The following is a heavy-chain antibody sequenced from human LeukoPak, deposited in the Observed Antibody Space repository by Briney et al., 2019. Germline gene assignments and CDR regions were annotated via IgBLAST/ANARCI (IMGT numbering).Heavy chain of an antibody. CDR2: IKQDGNEK. CDR3: ARSSPACGGSCYGADFDY. V-gene: IGHV3-7*03. J-gene: IGHJ4*02. D-gene: IGHD2-15*01. Sequence: PGGSLRLSCAASGFRFNTFWMSWVRQAPGKGLEWVANIKQDGNEKYYADSVKGRFTISRDNAKNSLYLQMNSLRAEDTALYYCARSSPACGGSCYGADFDYWGQGTLVTVSS. CDR1: GFRFNTFW.